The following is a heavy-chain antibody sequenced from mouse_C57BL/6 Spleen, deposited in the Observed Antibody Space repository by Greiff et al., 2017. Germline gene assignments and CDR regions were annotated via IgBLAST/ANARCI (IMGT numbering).Heavy chain of an antibody. D-gene: IGHD2-5*01. J-gene: IGHJ4*01. Sequence: VQLQQSGPELVKPGASVKISCKASGYTFTDYYMNWVKQSHGKSLEWIGDINPNNGGTSYNQKFKGKATLTVDKSSSTAYMELRSLTSEDSAVYYCARWNSNYAYYYAIDYWGQGTSVTVSA. CDR3: ARWNSNYAYYYAIDY. CDR1: GYTFTDYY. CDR2: INPNNGGT. V-gene: IGHV1-26*01.